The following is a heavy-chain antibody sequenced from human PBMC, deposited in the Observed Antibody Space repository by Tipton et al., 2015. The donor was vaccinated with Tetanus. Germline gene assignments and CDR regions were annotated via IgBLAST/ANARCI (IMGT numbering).Heavy chain of an antibody. V-gene: IGHV4-30-2*02. D-gene: IGHD2-21*01. CDR1: GGSISSGDYS. CDR3: ARLTGHSMDVVDYYYFGMDV. CDR2: IYDSGST. Sequence: TLSLTCAVSGGSISSGDYSWSWIRQPPGKGLEWIGYIYDSGSTYYNPSLKSGVTISLDTSKNQFSLKLTSVSAADTAVYYCARLTGHSMDVVDYYYFGMDVWGQGTKVTVSS. J-gene: IGHJ6*02.